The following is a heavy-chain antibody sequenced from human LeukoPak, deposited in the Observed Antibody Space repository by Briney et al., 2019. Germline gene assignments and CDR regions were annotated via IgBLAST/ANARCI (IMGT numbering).Heavy chain of an antibody. J-gene: IGHJ3*02. Sequence: GGSLRLSCAASGFTFFTYGMHWVRQAPGKGLEWVVFIRSDGSIKYFADSVKGRFTISRDNSKNTLYLQMNSLRAEDTAVYYCAREAGLFDIWGQGTMVAVSP. D-gene: IGHD6-25*01. V-gene: IGHV3-30*02. CDR3: AREAGLFDI. CDR1: GFTFFTYG. CDR2: IRSDGSIK.